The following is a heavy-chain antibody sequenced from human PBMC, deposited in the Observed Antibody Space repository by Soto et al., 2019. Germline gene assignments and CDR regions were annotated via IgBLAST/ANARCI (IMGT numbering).Heavy chain of an antibody. V-gene: IGHV3-21*01. CDR2: ISSSSSYI. CDR1: GFTFSSYS. CDR3: ARRIAAAGSFDY. J-gene: IGHJ4*02. Sequence: ESGGGLVKPGGSLRLSCAASGFTFSSYSMNWVRQAPGKGLEWVSSISSSSSYIYYADSVKGRFTISRDNAKNSLYLQMNSLSAEDTAVYYCARRIAAAGSFDYWGQGTLVTVSS. D-gene: IGHD6-13*01.